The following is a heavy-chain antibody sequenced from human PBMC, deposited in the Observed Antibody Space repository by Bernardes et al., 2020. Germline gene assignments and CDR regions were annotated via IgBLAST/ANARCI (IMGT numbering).Heavy chain of an antibody. V-gene: IGHV1-58*01. Sequence: SVKVSCKASGFTFTSSAVQWVRQARGQRLEWIGWIVVGSGNTNYAQKFQERVTITRDMSTSTAYMELSSLRSEDTAVYYCAADYDFWSGLDPWGQGTLVTVSS. CDR1: GFTFTSSA. CDR3: AADYDFWSGLDP. CDR2: IVVGSGNT. J-gene: IGHJ5*02. D-gene: IGHD3-3*01.